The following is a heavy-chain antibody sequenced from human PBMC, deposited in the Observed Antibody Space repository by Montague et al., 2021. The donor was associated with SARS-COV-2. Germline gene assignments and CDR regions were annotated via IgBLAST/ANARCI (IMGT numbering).Heavy chain of an antibody. CDR2: TYYRSKWDS. Sequence: CAISGDSVPSKSVAWNWIRQSPSRGLEFLGRTYYRSKWDSDYAXXXKXXLVITPDTSKNQVSLQLNSVIPEDTAVYFCASSGITLTGLDAFDIWGQGTMVTVSS. J-gene: IGHJ3*02. CDR3: ASSGITLTGLDAFDI. D-gene: IGHD3-9*01. V-gene: IGHV6-1*01. CDR1: GDSVPSKSVA.